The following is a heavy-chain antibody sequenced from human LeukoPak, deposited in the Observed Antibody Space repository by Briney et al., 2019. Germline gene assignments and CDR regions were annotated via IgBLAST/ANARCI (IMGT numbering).Heavy chain of an antibody. CDR3: ARDRLPVAGFDY. CDR1: GYTFTSYY. Sequence: ASVKVSCKASGYTFTSYYMHWVRQAPGQGLEWMGIINPSGGSTSYAQKFQGRVTMTRDTSTSTVYMELSSLRSEDTAVHYCARDRLPVAGFDYWGQGTLVTVSS. V-gene: IGHV1-46*01. D-gene: IGHD6-19*01. CDR2: INPSGGST. J-gene: IGHJ4*02.